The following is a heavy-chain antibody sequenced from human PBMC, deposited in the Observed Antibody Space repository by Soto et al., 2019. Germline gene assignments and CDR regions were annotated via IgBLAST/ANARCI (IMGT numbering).Heavy chain of an antibody. J-gene: IGHJ6*02. Sequence: SETLSLTCAVYGGSFSGYYWSWIRQPPGKGLEWIGEINHSGSTNYNPSLKSRVTISVDTSKNQFSLKLSSVTAADTAVYYCARLYYDYVWEDVWGQGTTVTVSS. CDR2: INHSGST. CDR1: GGSFSGYY. V-gene: IGHV4-34*01. D-gene: IGHD3-16*01. CDR3: ARLYYDYVWEDV.